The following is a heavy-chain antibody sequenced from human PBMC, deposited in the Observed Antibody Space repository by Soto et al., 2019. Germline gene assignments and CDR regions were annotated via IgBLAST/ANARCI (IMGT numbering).Heavy chain of an antibody. V-gene: IGHV3-48*02. CDR2: ISSSSSTI. CDR3: ARESRFLEWLSLNWFDP. Sequence: EVQLVESGGGLVQPGGSLRLSCAASGFTFSSYSMNWVRQAPGKGLEWVSYISSSSSTIYYADSVKGRFTISRDNAKNSLYLQMNSLRDAYTAVYYCARESRFLEWLSLNWFDPWGQGTLVTVSS. CDR1: GFTFSSYS. D-gene: IGHD3-3*01. J-gene: IGHJ5*02.